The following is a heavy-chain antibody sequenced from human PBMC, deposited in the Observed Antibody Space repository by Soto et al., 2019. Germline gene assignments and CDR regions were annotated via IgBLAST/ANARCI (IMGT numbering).Heavy chain of an antibody. J-gene: IGHJ5*02. CDR1: GGSISSSSYY. D-gene: IGHD5-18*01. CDR2: IYYSGST. V-gene: IGHV4-39*01. Sequence: QLQLQESGPGLVKPSETLSLTCTVSGGSISSSSYYWGWIRQPPGKGLEWIGGIYYSGSTYYNPSLKSRVTKSGDTSKNQFSLKLSSVTAADPAVNYCARGGIQLWPSEPPGDYNWFDPWGQGTLVTVSS. CDR3: ARGGIQLWPSEPPGDYNWFDP.